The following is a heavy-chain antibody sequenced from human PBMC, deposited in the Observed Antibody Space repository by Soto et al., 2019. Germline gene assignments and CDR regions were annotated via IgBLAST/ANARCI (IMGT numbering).Heavy chain of an antibody. CDR2: INHSGST. V-gene: IGHV4-34*01. CDR1: GGSFSGYY. Sequence: PSETLSLTCAVYGGSFSGYYWSWIRQPPGKGLEWIGEINHSGSTNYNPSLKSRVTISVDTSKNQFSLKLSSVTAADTAVYYCARGPPIVVVPAANDYYMDVWGKGTTVTVSS. CDR3: ARGPPIVVVPAANDYYMDV. J-gene: IGHJ6*03. D-gene: IGHD2-2*01.